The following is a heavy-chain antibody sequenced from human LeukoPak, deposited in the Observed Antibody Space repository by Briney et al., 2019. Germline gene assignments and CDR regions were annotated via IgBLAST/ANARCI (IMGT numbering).Heavy chain of an antibody. V-gene: IGHV3-33*01. Sequence: GGSLRLSCAASGFTFSSYGMPWVRQAPGKGLEWVAVIWYDGSNKYYADSVKGRFTISRDNSKNTLYLQMNSLRAEDTAVYYCARDPDIVVVPAAGDYYYYGMDVWGQGTTVTVSS. D-gene: IGHD2-2*01. CDR3: ARDPDIVVVPAAGDYYYYGMDV. J-gene: IGHJ6*02. CDR1: GFTFSSYG. CDR2: IWYDGSNK.